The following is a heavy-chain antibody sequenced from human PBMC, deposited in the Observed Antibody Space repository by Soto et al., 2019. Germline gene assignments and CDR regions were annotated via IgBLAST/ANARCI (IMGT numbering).Heavy chain of an antibody. J-gene: IGHJ4*02. CDR2: INAGNGNT. Sequence: ASVKVSCKASGYTFTSYAMHWVRQAPGQRLEWMGWINAGNGNTKYSQKFQGRVTITRDTSASTAYMELSSLRSEDTAVYYCAKVFSSGWYFDYWGQGTLVTVSA. CDR3: AKVFSSGWYFDY. CDR1: GYTFTSYA. V-gene: IGHV1-3*01. D-gene: IGHD6-19*01.